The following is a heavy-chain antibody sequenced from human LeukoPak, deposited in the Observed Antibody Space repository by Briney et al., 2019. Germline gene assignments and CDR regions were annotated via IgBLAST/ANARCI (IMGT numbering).Heavy chain of an antibody. CDR3: ARHTPYYYGSGREYYYYYYMDV. CDR1: GGSFSGYY. D-gene: IGHD3-10*01. Sequence: PSETLSLTCAVYGGSFSGYYWSWIRQPPGKGLEWIGEINHSGSTNYNPSLKSRVTISVDTSKNQFSLKLSSVTAADTAVYYCARHTPYYYGSGREYYYYYYMDVWGKGTTVTISS. V-gene: IGHV4-34*01. J-gene: IGHJ6*03. CDR2: INHSGST.